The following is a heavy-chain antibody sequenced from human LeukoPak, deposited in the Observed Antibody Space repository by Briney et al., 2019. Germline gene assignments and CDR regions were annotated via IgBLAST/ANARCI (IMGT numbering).Heavy chain of an antibody. J-gene: IGHJ2*01. V-gene: IGHV3-48*01. CDR3: AKDTASSWWYFDL. CDR2: ISSGSGTI. CDR1: GFTFSSNS. Sequence: GGSLRLSCAASGFTFSSNSMNWVRQAPGKGLEWVSYISSGSGTIYYADSVKGRFTISRDNAKNSLYLQMNSLRAEDTAVYYCAKDTASSWWYFDLWGRGTLVTVSS. D-gene: IGHD5-18*01.